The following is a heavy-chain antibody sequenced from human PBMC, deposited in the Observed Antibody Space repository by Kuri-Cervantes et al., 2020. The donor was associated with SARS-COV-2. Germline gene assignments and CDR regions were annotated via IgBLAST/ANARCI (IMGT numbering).Heavy chain of an antibody. CDR3: AKGLGASSDYYYYYYMDV. CDR2: ISWNSGSI. J-gene: IGHJ6*03. CDR1: GFTFDDYA. V-gene: IGHV3-9*01. D-gene: IGHD1-26*01. Sequence: SLKISCAASGFTFDDYAMHWVRQAPGKGLEWVSGISWNSGSIGYADSVKGRFTISRDNAKNTLYLQMNSLRAEDTAVYYCAKGLGASSDYYYYYYMDVWGKGTTVTVSS.